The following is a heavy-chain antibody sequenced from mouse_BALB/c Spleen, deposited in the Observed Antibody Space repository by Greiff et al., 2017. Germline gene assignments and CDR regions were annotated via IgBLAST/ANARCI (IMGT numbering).Heavy chain of an antibody. CDR3: ARAEDYDGGAWFAY. Sequence: EVQLQQSGPELVKPGASVKISCKASGYTFTDYNMHWVKQSHGKSLEWIGYIYPYNGGTGYNQKFKSKATLTVDNSSSTAYMELRSLTSEDSAVYYCARAEDYDGGAWFAYWGQGTLVTVSA. D-gene: IGHD2-4*01. V-gene: IGHV1S29*02. J-gene: IGHJ3*01. CDR2: IYPYNGGT. CDR1: GYTFTDYN.